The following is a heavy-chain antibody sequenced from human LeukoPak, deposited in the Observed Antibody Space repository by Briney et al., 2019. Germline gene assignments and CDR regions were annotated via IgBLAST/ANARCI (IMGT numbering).Heavy chain of an antibody. Sequence: GGSLRLSCAGSGFNFSNYAMSLVRQAPGKGLEWVSSITGSGDSTYYADSVKGRFTISRHNSKNTLYLQMNSLRAEDTAVYYCARVTAADSPRPSDTDYWGQGTLVTVSS. D-gene: IGHD6-13*01. CDR2: ITGSGDST. V-gene: IGHV3-23*01. CDR1: GFNFSNYA. CDR3: ARVTAADSPRPSDTDY. J-gene: IGHJ4*02.